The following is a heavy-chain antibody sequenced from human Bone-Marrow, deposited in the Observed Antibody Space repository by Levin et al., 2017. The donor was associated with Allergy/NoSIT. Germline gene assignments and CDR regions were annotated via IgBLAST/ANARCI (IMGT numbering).Heavy chain of an antibody. V-gene: IGHV4-61*03. Sequence: SETLSLTCTVSGGSVSSGSYYWSWIRQPPGTGLEWIGYIYNSGSTNYNPSLKSRVTISADTSKNHFSLKLSSGTAADTAVYYCARGRRVTIVARDDDYIDVWGKGTTVTVSS. J-gene: IGHJ6*03. CDR3: ARGRRVTIVARDDDYIDV. CDR2: IYNSGST. CDR1: GGSVSSGSYY. D-gene: IGHD3-3*01.